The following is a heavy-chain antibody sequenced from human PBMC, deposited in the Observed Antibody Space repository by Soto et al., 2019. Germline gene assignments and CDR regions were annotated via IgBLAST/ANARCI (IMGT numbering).Heavy chain of an antibody. CDR2: ISAYNGNT. Sequence: AAVKVSCKASGYTFTSYGISWVRQAPGQGLEWMGWISAYNGNTNYAQKLQGRVTMTTDTSTSTAYMELRSLRSDDTAVYYCACRPTGFNAFDIWGQGTMVTVSS. D-gene: IGHD4-4*01. CDR3: ACRPTGFNAFDI. J-gene: IGHJ3*02. V-gene: IGHV1-18*04. CDR1: GYTFTSYG.